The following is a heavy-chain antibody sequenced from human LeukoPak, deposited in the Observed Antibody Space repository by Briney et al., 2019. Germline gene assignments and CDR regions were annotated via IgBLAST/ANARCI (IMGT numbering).Heavy chain of an antibody. V-gene: IGHV3-74*01. D-gene: IGHD6-25*01. J-gene: IGHJ4*02. CDR1: GFTFSNYW. Sequence: QPGGSLRLSCAASGFTFSNYWMHWVRQAPGKGLVWVSRINSDGSNTTYADSVKGRFTISRDNAKSTLYVQMNSLRAEDTAVYYCTRGGSSRYTISYWGQGILVTVSS. CDR3: TRGGSSRYTISY. CDR2: INSDGSNT.